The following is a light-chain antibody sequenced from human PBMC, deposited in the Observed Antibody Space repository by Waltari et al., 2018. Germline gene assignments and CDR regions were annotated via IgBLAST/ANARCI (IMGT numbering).Light chain of an antibody. J-gene: IGKJ1*01. V-gene: IGKV3-20*01. Sequence: EIVSTQSPGTLSLSPGERATLSCRASQSVSSSYLAWYPQKPGQAPRVLIHGASNRATGIPDRFSGSGSGTDFTLTISRLEPEDFAVYYCQQYGSSPWTFGQGTKVEIK. CDR3: QQYGSSPWT. CDR2: GAS. CDR1: QSVSSSY.